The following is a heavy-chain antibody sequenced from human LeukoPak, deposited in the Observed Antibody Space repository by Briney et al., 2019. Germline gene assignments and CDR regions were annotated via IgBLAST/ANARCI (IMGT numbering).Heavy chain of an antibody. CDR3: ARQAPPYYYDSSGYHGN. CDR1: GGSISSSSCY. CDR2: IYYSGST. Sequence: SETLSLTCTVSGGSISSSSCYWGWIRQPPGKGLEWIGSIYYSGSTYYNPSLKSRVTISVDTSKNQFSLKLSSVTAADTAVYYCARQAPPYYYDSSGYHGNCGQGTLVTVTS. J-gene: IGHJ4*02. V-gene: IGHV4-39*01. D-gene: IGHD3-22*01.